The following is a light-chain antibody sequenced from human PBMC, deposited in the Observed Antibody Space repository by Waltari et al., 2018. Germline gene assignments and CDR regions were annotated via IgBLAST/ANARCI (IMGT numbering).Light chain of an antibody. Sequence: DVVMTQSPLSLPVTLGQPVSFSCRSSQRLVHRDGSSYLNWFHQRPGQSPRRLIYMVSNRDSGVPDRFSGSGSGSDFTLIISRVEAEDVGVYFCMQGTHWPPSFGGGTKVEIK. CDR1: QRLVHRDGSSY. CDR2: MVS. CDR3: MQGTHWPPS. J-gene: IGKJ4*01. V-gene: IGKV2-30*02.